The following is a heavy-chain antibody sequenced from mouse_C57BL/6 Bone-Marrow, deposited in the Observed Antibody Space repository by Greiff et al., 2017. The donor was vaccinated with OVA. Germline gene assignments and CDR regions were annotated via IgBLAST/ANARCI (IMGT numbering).Heavy chain of an antibody. V-gene: IGHV2-5*01. CDR3: AKTPTGGSSYVRYFDV. J-gene: IGHJ1*03. CDR2: IWRGGST. CDR1: GFSLTSYG. Sequence: VKLMESGPGLVQPSQSLSITCTVSGFSLTSYGVHWVRQSPGKGLEWLGVIWRGGSTDYNAAFMSRLSITKDNSKSQVFFKMNSLQADDTAIYYCAKTPTGGSSYVRYFDVWGTGTTVTVSS. D-gene: IGHD1-1*01.